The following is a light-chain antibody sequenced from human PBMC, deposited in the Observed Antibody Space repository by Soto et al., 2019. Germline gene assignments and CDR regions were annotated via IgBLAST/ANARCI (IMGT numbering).Light chain of an antibody. CDR1: QSVSSY. V-gene: IGKV3-11*01. CDR3: QKHSNWPPIT. J-gene: IGKJ5*01. CDR2: DAS. Sequence: EIVLTQSPATLSLSPGERATLSCRASQSVSSYLAWYQQKPGQAPRLLIYDASNRAPGIPARFSGSGSGTDFTLTISSLEPEDFEVYYCQKHSNWPPITFGQGTRLEIK.